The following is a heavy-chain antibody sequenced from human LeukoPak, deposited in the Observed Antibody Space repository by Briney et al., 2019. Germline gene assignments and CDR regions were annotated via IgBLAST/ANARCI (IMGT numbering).Heavy chain of an antibody. CDR2: MNPNSGNT. CDR1: GYTFTSYD. J-gene: IGHJ3*02. Sequence: ASVKVSCKASGYTFTSYDINWVRQATGQGLEWMGWMNPNSGNTGYAQKFQGRVTITRNTSISTAYMELSSLRSEDTAVYYCARSGYYYGDAFDIWGQGTMVTVSS. CDR3: ARSGYYYGDAFDI. D-gene: IGHD3-22*01. V-gene: IGHV1-8*03.